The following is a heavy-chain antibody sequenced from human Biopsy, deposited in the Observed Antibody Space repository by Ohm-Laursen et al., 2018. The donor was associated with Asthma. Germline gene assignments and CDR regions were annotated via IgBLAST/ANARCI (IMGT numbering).Heavy chain of an antibody. V-gene: IGHV4-39*01. CDR3: VRGSSSWHHGPFHYYYGLDV. D-gene: IGHD6-13*01. CDR2: IYYSGTT. J-gene: IGHJ6*02. Sequence: SETLSLTCSLSSGSGGHMSSGTYYWGWIRQPPGKGLEWIGSIYYSGTTYYNSPLETRVPVSADTSKNQFSRKLTSVTAADTAVYYCVRGSSSWHHGPFHYYYGLDVWGQGTTATVSS. CDR1: SGSGGHMSSGTYY.